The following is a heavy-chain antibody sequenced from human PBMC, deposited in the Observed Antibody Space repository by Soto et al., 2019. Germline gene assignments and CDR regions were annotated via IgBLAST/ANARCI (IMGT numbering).Heavy chain of an antibody. CDR1: GGSISSGDYY. V-gene: IGHV4-30-4*01. CDR3: ARELGFNWFDP. Sequence: SETLSLTCTVSGGSISSGDYYWSWIRQPPGKGLEWIGYIYYSGSTYYNPSLKSRVTVSVDTSKNQFSLKLSSVTAADTAVYYCARELGFNWFDPWGQGTLVTVSS. CDR2: IYYSGST. D-gene: IGHD7-27*01. J-gene: IGHJ5*02.